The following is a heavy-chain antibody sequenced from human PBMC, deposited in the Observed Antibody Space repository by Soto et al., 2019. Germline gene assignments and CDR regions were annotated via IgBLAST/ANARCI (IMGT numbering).Heavy chain of an antibody. Sequence: EAQLLESGGDLVQPGGALRLSCAASGFTFSTYAMTWVRQAPGKGLEWVSTISASGTTTYYADSVKGRVTIVRDNSKNTLYLQMNSLAAEDTALYYCAKPRGSTWLSFDYWGQGTLVTVSS. J-gene: IGHJ4*02. CDR1: GFTFSTYA. V-gene: IGHV3-23*01. CDR2: ISASGTTT. D-gene: IGHD6-13*01. CDR3: AKPRGSTWLSFDY.